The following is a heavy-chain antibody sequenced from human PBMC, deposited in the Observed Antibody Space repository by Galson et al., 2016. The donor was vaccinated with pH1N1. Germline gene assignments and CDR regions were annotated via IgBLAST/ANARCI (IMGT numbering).Heavy chain of an antibody. Sequence: SLRLSCAASGFTFTDFWMTWVRQPPGRGLEWVANIKQDGSDQNYVDSVKGRFTISRDNAKNSLYLQMDSLGAEDTAVYYYIREYWSLYHWGQGTLVTVST. J-gene: IGHJ5*02. CDR1: GFTFTDFW. CDR3: IREYWSLYH. V-gene: IGHV3-7*01. D-gene: IGHD2-8*02. CDR2: IKQDGSDQ.